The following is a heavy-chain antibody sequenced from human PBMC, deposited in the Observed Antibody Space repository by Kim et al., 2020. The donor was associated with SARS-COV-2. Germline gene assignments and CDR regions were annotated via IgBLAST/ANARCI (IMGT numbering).Heavy chain of an antibody. CDR3: ARGAGGWFGELLDY. J-gene: IGHJ4*02. CDR1: GYTFTSYA. V-gene: IGHV7-4-1*02. CDR2: ISTITANP. D-gene: IGHD3-10*01. Sequence: ASVKVSCKASGYTFTSYAMNWVRQAPGQGLEWIGWISTITANPTYAQGFSGRFVFSLDTSVSTAYLQISSLKAEDTAVYYCARGAGGWFGELLDYWGQGTLVTVSS.